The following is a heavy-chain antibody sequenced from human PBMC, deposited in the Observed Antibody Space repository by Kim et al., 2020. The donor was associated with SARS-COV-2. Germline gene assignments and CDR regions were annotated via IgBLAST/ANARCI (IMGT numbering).Heavy chain of an antibody. D-gene: IGHD3-3*01. CDR3: ARPTAYYDFWSGYSNYYYYGMDV. J-gene: IGHJ6*02. CDR1: GGSISSSSYY. V-gene: IGHV4-39*01. CDR2: IYYSGST. Sequence: SETLSLTCTVSGGSISSSSYYWGWIRQPPGKGLEWIGSIYYSGSTYYNPSLKSRVTISVDTSKNQFSLKLSSVTAADTAVYYCARPTAYYDFWSGYSNYYYYGMDVWGQGTTVTVSS.